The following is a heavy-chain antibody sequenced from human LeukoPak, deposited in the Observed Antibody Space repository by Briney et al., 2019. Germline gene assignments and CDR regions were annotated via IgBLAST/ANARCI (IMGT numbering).Heavy chain of an antibody. Sequence: SSETLSLTCTVSGGSISSGDYYWSWIRQPPGKGLEWIGEINHSGSTNYNPSLKSRVTISVDTSKNQFSLKLSSVTAADTAVYYCARAKAVAGQFDYWGQGTLVTVSS. CDR2: INHSGST. CDR1: GGSISSGDYY. J-gene: IGHJ4*02. CDR3: ARAKAVAGQFDY. V-gene: IGHV4-39*07. D-gene: IGHD6-19*01.